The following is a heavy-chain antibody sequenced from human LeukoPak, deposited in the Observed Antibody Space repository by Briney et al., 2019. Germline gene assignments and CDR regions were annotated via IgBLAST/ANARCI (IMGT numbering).Heavy chain of an antibody. J-gene: IGHJ4*02. Sequence: GGSLRLSCAASGFTFSSYGMHWVRQAPGKGLEWVAVISYDGSNKYYADSVKGRFTISRDNSKNTLYLQMNSLRAEDTAVYYCAKDLLSDGSGILVYWGQGTLVTVSS. V-gene: IGHV3-30*18. CDR1: GFTFSSYG. D-gene: IGHD3-10*01. CDR2: ISYDGSNK. CDR3: AKDLLSDGSGILVY.